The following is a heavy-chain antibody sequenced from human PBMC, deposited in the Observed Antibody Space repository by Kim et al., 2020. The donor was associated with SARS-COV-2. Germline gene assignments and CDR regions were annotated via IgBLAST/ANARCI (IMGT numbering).Heavy chain of an antibody. CDR2: ISSSSSYI. Sequence: GGSLRLSCAASGFTFSSYSMNWVRQAPGKGLEWVSSISSSSSYIYYADSVKGRFTISRDNAKNSLYLQMNSLRAEDTAVYYCARDFTGFLGGYSYGSKYYYYYYGMDVWGQGTTVTVSS. J-gene: IGHJ6*02. CDR3: ARDFTGFLGGYSYGSKYYYYYYGMDV. V-gene: IGHV3-21*01. CDR1: GFTFSSYS. D-gene: IGHD5-18*01.